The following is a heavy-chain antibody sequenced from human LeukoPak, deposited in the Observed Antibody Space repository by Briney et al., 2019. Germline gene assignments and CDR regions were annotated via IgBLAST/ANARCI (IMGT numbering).Heavy chain of an antibody. CDR2: IYYSGST. Sequence: SETLSLTCTVSGGSISSYYWSWIRQPPGKGLEWIGYIYYSGSTNYNPSLKSRVTISVDTSKNQFSPKLSSVTAADTAVYYCAGDGYSSSWYYFDYWGQGTLVTVSS. V-gene: IGHV4-59*01. CDR3: AGDGYSSSWYYFDY. J-gene: IGHJ4*02. CDR1: GGSISSYY. D-gene: IGHD6-13*01.